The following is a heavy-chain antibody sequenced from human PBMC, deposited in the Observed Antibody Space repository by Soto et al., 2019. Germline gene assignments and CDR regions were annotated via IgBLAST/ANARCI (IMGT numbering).Heavy chain of an antibody. CDR3: AKEGRVGYSTRIFRRDNWFDP. CDR1: GFTFSSYA. Sequence: QVQLVESGGGLVQPGRSLRLSCAASGFTFSSYAMHWVRQAPGKGLEWVAAILYDGSNQYYADAVKGRFTISRDNSKNTLYLQMNSLRVEDTAVYYCAKEGRVGYSTRIFRRDNWFDPWGQGTPVTVSS. D-gene: IGHD6-13*01. CDR2: ILYDGSNQ. V-gene: IGHV3-33*06. J-gene: IGHJ5*02.